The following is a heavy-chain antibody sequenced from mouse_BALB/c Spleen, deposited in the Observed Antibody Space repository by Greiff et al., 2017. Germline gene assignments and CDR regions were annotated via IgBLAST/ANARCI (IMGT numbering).Heavy chain of an antibody. V-gene: IGHV1-54*01. Sequence: VKLMESGAELVRPGTSVKVSCKASGYAFTNYLIEWVKQRPGQGLEWIGVINPGSGGTNYNEKFKGKATLTADKSSSTAYMQLSSLTSDDSAVYFCARSPAYYRYEGAYWGQGTLVTVSA. D-gene: IGHD2-14*01. CDR2: INPGSGGT. J-gene: IGHJ3*01. CDR1: GYAFTNYL. CDR3: ARSPAYYRYEGAY.